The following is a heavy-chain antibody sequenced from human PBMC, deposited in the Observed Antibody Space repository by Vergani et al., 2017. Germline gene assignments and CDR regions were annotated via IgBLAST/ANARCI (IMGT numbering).Heavy chain of an antibody. CDR3: AGDPRKGGHHLVGPNWFDP. D-gene: IGHD6-13*01. Sequence: QVQLVQSGAEVKKPGASVKVSCKASGYTFTSYGISWVRQAPGQGLEWMGWISAYNGNTNYAQKLQGRVTMTTDTSTSTAYMELRSLRSDDTAVYYCAGDPRKGGHHLVGPNWFDPWGQGTLVTVSS. CDR1: GYTFTSYG. V-gene: IGHV1-18*01. J-gene: IGHJ5*02. CDR2: ISAYNGNT.